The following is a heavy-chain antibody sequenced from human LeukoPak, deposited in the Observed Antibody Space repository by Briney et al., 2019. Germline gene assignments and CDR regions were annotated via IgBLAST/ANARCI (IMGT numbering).Heavy chain of an antibody. V-gene: IGHV4-4*07. CDR2: IYTSGST. Sequence: SETLSLTCTVSGGSISGYYWSWIRQPAGKGLEWIGRIYTSGSTDHSPSLKCRVTTSVDTSKNQFSLRLTSVTAADTAVYYCARGGGDYGDLANDYWGQGTLVTVSA. D-gene: IGHD4-17*01. CDR3: ARGGGDYGDLANDY. CDR1: GGSISGYY. J-gene: IGHJ4*02.